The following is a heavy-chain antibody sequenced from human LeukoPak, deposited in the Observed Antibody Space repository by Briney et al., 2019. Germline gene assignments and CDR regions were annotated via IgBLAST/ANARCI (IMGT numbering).Heavy chain of an antibody. CDR2: INSDGSST. CDR3: ARMDSSGYFSLWDY. Sequence: GGSLRLSCAASGFTFSSYWMHWVRQAPGKGLVWVSRINSDGSSTSYADSVKGRFTISRDNSKNTLYLQMNSLRAEDTAVYYCARMDSSGYFSLWDYWGQGTLVTVSS. D-gene: IGHD3-22*01. V-gene: IGHV3-74*01. J-gene: IGHJ4*02. CDR1: GFTFSSYW.